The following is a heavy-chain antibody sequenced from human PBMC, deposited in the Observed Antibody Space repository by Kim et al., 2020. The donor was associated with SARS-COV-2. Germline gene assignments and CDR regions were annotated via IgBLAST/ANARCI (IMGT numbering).Heavy chain of an antibody. CDR1: GFTFISYW. D-gene: IGHD3-16*01. V-gene: IGHV3-7*01. Sequence: GGSLRLSCAASGFTFISYWMSWVRQAPGKGLEWVAYINKDGSEKYYVDSVKGRFTISRDNAKNSLYLQMNSLRAEDTAVYYCARGQITPAYGCQGTLVPVSS. J-gene: IGHJ4*02. CDR2: INKDGSEK. CDR3: ARGQITPAY.